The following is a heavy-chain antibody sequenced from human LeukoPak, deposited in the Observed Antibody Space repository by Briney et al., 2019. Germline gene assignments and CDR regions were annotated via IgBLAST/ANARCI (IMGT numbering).Heavy chain of an antibody. CDR1: GYTLSDYY. V-gene: IGHV1-2*02. CDR2: INPNTGAT. J-gene: IGHJ4*02. Sequence: ASVKVSCKASGYTLSDYYVHWVRQAPGQGLEWMGMINPNTGATKTAQKFQGRVTMTGDTSINTASMELTSLTSGDAAVYYCARVPIEWSNLYFDYWGQRTHVTVSS. CDR3: ARVPIEWSNLYFDY. D-gene: IGHD2-8*01.